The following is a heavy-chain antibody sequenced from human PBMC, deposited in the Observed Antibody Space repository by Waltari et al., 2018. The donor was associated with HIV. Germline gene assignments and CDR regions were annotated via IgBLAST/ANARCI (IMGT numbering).Heavy chain of an antibody. V-gene: IGHV4-31*01. CDR3: ARGGVGATTNWLDP. CDR1: GGYIRRSGYY. CDR2: IYYRGNT. D-gene: IGHD1-26*01. Sequence: QVQLQESGPGLVKHSQTLSLTCTVSGGYIRRSGYYWSWIRQSPGSGPEWIGSIYYRGNTYYNPSLKSLLTISRDTSKNHFSLRLNSVTAADTAVYYCARGGVGATTNWLDPWGQGTLVTVSS. J-gene: IGHJ5*02.